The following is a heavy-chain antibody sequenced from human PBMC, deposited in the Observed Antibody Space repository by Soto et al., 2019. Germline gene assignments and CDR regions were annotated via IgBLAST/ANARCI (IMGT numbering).Heavy chain of an antibody. J-gene: IGHJ4*02. D-gene: IGHD3-10*01. Sequence: QVQLVQSGAEVKTPGSSVKVSCKASGGTFSSYAISWVRQAPGQGLEWMGGIIPIFGTANYAQKFQGRVTITADESTSTAYMELSRLRSEDTAVYYCARVGNAVGFGEHFFDYWCQGTLVTVSS. CDR2: IIPIFGTA. CDR1: GGTFSSYA. CDR3: ARVGNAVGFGEHFFDY. V-gene: IGHV1-69*01.